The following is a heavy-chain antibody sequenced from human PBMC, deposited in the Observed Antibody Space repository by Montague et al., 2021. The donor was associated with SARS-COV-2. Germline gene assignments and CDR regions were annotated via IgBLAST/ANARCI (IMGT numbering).Heavy chain of an antibody. CDR3: ARVERGYYYGVGVSAHFDY. CDR2: IYYSGSS. J-gene: IGHJ4*02. Sequence: SETLSLTCTVSGGSISSYYWSWIRQLPGKGLEWIGYIYYSGSSNYYTSPKSRVIITVDKSKNKLSLKMSSVTAADTAVYYCARVERGYYYGVGVSAHFDYWGQGTLVTVSS. V-gene: IGHV4-59*01. D-gene: IGHD3-10*01. CDR1: GGSISSYY.